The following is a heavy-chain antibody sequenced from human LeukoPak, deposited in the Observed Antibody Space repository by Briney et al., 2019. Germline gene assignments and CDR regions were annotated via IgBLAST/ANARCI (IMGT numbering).Heavy chain of an antibody. CDR1: GDSITSSEW. Sequence: ASETLSLTCAVSGDSITSSEWWRWVRQSPEKGLEWIGEIYHSGATNYNPSLKSRVTMSVDKSKNQFSLNLSSVTAADTAVYYCASGSHAVTTHFDYWGQGTLVTVSS. CDR2: IYHSGAT. D-gene: IGHD3-16*01. V-gene: IGHV4-4*02. J-gene: IGHJ4*02. CDR3: ASGSHAVTTHFDY.